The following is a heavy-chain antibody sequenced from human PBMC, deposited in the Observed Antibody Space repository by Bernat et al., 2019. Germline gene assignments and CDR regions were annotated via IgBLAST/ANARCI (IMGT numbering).Heavy chain of an antibody. D-gene: IGHD1-1*01. CDR3: ARSPGTGTVDY. Sequence: EVQLVESGGGLVQPGGSLRLSCAASGFIFNTNWMSWVRQAPGKGLEWVANINQDGSETYYVDSVRGRFAISRDNAKNSLFLQMNSLRVEDTAVYYCARSPGTGTVDYWGPGTLVTVSS. V-gene: IGHV3-7*03. CDR1: GFIFNTNW. CDR2: INQDGSET. J-gene: IGHJ4*02.